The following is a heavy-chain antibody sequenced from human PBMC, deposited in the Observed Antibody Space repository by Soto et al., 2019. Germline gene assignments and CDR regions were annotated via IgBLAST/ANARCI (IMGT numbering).Heavy chain of an antibody. CDR2: INHSGST. CDR3: ARGTWFGELTRYYYYGMDV. CDR1: GGSFSGYY. Sequence: PSETLSLTCAVYGGSFSGYYWSWIRQPPGKGLEWIGEINHSGSTNYNPSLKSRVTISVDTSKNQFSLKLSSVTAADTAVYYCARGTWFGELTRYYYYGMDVWGQGTTVTV. V-gene: IGHV4-34*01. D-gene: IGHD3-10*01. J-gene: IGHJ6*02.